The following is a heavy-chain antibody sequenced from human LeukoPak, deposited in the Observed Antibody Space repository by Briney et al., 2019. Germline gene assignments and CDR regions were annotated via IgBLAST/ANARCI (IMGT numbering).Heavy chain of an antibody. V-gene: IGHV1-69*06. CDR3: ARGDSSGYDSTKYDY. D-gene: IGHD5-12*01. CDR1: GGTFSSYA. Sequence: VASVKVSCKASGGTFSSYAISWVRQAPGQGLEWMGGIIPIFDTTNYAQKFQGRVTITADKSTSTAYMELSSLRSEDTAVYYCARGDSSGYDSTKYDYWGQGTLVTVSS. CDR2: IIPIFDTT. J-gene: IGHJ4*02.